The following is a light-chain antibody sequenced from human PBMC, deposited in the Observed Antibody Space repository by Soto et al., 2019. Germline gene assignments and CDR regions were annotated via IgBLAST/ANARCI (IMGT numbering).Light chain of an antibody. J-gene: IGKJ1*01. Sequence: DIQMTQSPSYMSASVGDRVTITCRASQDISNWLAWYQQRPGKAPKRLMYYGYSLESGVPSRLSGSGSGTEFTLTISSLQPEDSATYYCLHYKTYPRTFGQGTKVDIK. V-gene: IGKV1-5*01. CDR2: YGY. CDR3: LHYKTYPRT. CDR1: QDISNW.